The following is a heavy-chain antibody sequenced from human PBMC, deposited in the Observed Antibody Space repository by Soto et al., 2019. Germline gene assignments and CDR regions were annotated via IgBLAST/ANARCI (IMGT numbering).Heavy chain of an antibody. V-gene: IGHV1-18*01. D-gene: IGHD1-1*01. J-gene: IGHJ4*02. CDR2: ISAHNGNT. CDR3: ARGRYGDY. Sequence: QVHLVQSGAEVKKPGASVKVSCKASGYTFTSYGITWVRQAPGQGLEWMGWISAHNGNTDYAQKLQGRVIVTRDTSTSTAFIELRSLRSDHTVVYYSARGRYGDYWGQGALVTVSS. CDR1: GYTFTSYG.